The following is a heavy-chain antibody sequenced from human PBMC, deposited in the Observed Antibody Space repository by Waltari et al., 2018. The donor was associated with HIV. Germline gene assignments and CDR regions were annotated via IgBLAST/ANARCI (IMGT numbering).Heavy chain of an antibody. CDR3: VREYGGTRGLRYWYFDL. Sequence: QVQLEESGGGVVLPGWSLRVSCAASGFSFSSYDMHWVRQAPGKGLGWVAVWRYDGYNKIYADSVKGRSTVSRDNSRNTVSLVVHIVSPEDTAVYYCVREYGGTRGLRYWYFDLWGRGTLVTISS. D-gene: IGHD2-2*01. CDR2: WRYDGYNK. J-gene: IGHJ2*01. CDR1: GFSFSSYD. V-gene: IGHV3-33*01.